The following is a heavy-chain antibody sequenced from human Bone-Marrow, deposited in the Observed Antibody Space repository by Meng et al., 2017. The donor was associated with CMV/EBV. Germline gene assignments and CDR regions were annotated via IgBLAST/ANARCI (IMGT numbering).Heavy chain of an antibody. J-gene: IGHJ4*02. CDR3: TRSPRSSSSPFDY. V-gene: IGHV4-61*01. Sequence: GSLRLSCTVSGYSITSGFYWVWIRQPPGKRLEWIGYIYYTGITNYNSSLKGRVTISVDTSKNQFSLKLTSVTAADTAVYYCTRSPRSSSSPFDYWGQGTLVTVSS. CDR2: IYYTGIT. D-gene: IGHD6-6*01. CDR1: GYSITSGFY.